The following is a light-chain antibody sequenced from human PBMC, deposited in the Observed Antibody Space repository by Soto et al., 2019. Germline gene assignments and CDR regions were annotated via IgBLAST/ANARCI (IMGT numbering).Light chain of an antibody. CDR3: CSYAGSRTLYV. J-gene: IGLJ1*01. CDR1: SSDVGTYNL. Sequence: QSALSQPASVSGSPGQSITISCTGTSSDVGTYNLVSWYQQHPGKAPKLIIYEVTKRPSGVSNRFSGSKSGNTASLTISGLQAEDEADYYCCSYAGSRTLYVFGTGTKVTVL. V-gene: IGLV2-23*02. CDR2: EVT.